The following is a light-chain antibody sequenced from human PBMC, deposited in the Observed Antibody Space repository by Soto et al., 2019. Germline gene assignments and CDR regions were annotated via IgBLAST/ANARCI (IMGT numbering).Light chain of an antibody. CDR1: QSVNSN. J-gene: IGKJ1*01. V-gene: IGKV3-15*01. CDR2: GAS. Sequence: EIVMTQSPATLSVSPGERATLSCRASQSVNSNLAWYQQKPGQAPRLLISGASTRATGIPARLSGSGSETEFTLAISSLQSEDFAVYYGQQYNSWWTFGQGTKVQMK. CDR3: QQYNSWWT.